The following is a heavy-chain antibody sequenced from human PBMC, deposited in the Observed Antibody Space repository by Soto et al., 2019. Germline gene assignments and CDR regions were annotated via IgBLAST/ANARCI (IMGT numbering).Heavy chain of an antibody. D-gene: IGHD2-2*01. J-gene: IGHJ4*02. CDR3: AREEGGDIVVVPAAMRGFDY. CDR1: GYTFTSYA. V-gene: IGHV1-3*01. Sequence: QVQLVQSGAEVKKPGASVKVSCKASGYTFTSYAMHWERQAPGQRLEWMGWINAGNGNTKYSQKFQGRVTITRDTSASTAYMELSSLRSEDTAVYYCAREEGGDIVVVPAAMRGFDYWGQGTLVTVSS. CDR2: INAGNGNT.